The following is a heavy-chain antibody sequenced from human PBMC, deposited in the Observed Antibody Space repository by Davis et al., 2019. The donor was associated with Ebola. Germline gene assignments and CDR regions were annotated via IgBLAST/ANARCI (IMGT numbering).Heavy chain of an antibody. CDR2: LYYSGNT. CDR1: GGSISSYY. CDR3: ARGPAYSSGWYWNY. Sequence: MPSETLSLTCTVSGGSISSYYWSWIRQPPGKGLEWIGYLYYSGNTNYNPSLKSRVTISVDTSKNQFSLKLSSVTAADTSIYYCARGPAYSSGWYWNYWGQGTLVTVSS. V-gene: IGHV4-59*12. J-gene: IGHJ4*02. D-gene: IGHD6-19*01.